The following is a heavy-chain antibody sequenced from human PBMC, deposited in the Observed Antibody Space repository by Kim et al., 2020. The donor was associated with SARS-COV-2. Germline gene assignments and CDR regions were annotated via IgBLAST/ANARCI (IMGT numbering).Heavy chain of an antibody. J-gene: IGHJ4*02. Sequence: GGSLRLSCAASGFTFSSYWMSWVRQAPGKGLEWVANIKQDGSEKYYVDSVKGRFTISRDNAKNSLYLQMNSLRAEDTAVYYCARGHDSPYDYVWGSYRQPDCWGQGTVVTVSS. V-gene: IGHV3-7*01. CDR1: GFTFSSYW. CDR2: IKQDGSEK. D-gene: IGHD3-16*02. CDR3: ARGHDSPYDYVWGSYRQPDC.